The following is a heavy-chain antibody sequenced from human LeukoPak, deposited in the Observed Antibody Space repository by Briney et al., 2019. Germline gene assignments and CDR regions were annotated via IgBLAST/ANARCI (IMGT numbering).Heavy chain of an antibody. Sequence: PGGSLRLPGAASGFTFSDYYMSWIRQAPGKGLEWVSLIGASGESTYYADSVKGRFTISRDNSKNTLSLQMNSLRVEDTAMYFCAKDTHLSTGGLATMVTVSS. CDR1: GFTFSDYY. D-gene: IGHD3-16*01. CDR2: IGASGEST. CDR3: AKDTHLST. J-gene: IGHJ3*01. V-gene: IGHV3-23*01.